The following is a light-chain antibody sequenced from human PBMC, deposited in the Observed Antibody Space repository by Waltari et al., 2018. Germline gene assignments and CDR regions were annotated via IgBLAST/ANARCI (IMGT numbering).Light chain of an antibody. CDR2: EVT. CDR3: CSYANSRTVI. J-gene: IGLJ2*01. CDR1: TRDVGGFNY. Sequence: QSALTQPASVSGSPGQSITISCTGTTRDVGGFNYVSWYHQHPGKSPKLVIYEVTHRPPGAFFRVSGSKSGNTASLTISGLQAEDEADYYCCSYANSRTVIFGGGTKLTVL. V-gene: IGLV2-14*01.